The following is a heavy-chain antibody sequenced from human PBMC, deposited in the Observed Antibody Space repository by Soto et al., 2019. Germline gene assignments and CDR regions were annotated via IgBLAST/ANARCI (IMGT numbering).Heavy chain of an antibody. D-gene: IGHD6-19*01. CDR3: AHDIAQAGSKRFDL. J-gene: IGHJ5*02. Sequence: GGSLRLSCAASGFTFSSYGMHWVRQAPGKGLEWVAVIWYDGSNKYYADSVKGRFTISRDNSKNTLYLQMNSLRVEDTAIYYCAHDIAQAGSKRFDLWGQGTLVTVAS. CDR2: IWYDGSNK. V-gene: IGHV3-33*06. CDR1: GFTFSSYG.